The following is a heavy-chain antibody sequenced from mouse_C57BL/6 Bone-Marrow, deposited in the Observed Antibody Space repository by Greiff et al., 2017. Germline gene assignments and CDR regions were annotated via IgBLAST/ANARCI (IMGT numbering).Heavy chain of an antibody. V-gene: IGHV1-82*01. CDR1: GYAFSSSW. CDR2: IYPGDGDT. Sequence: QVQLKESGPELVKPGASVKISCKASGYAFSSSWMNWVKQRPGKGLEWIGRIYPGDGDTNYNGKFKGKATLTADKSSSTAYMQLSSLTSEDSAVYFCAGIATLVARYFDVWGTGTTVTVSS. D-gene: IGHD1-1*01. J-gene: IGHJ1*03. CDR3: AGIATLVARYFDV.